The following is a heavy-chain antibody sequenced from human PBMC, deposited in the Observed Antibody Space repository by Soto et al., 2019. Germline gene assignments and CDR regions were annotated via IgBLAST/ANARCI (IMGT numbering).Heavy chain of an antibody. Sequence: SETLSLTCTVSGGSISSYYWSWIRQPPGKGLEWIGYIYYSGSTNYNPSLKSRVTISVDTSKNQFSLKLSSVTAADTAVYYCARAVTSGGIRYYYYGMDVWGQGTTVTSP. CDR3: ARAVTSGGIRYYYYGMDV. D-gene: IGHD4-17*01. CDR2: IYYSGST. J-gene: IGHJ6*02. V-gene: IGHV4-59*01. CDR1: GGSISSYY.